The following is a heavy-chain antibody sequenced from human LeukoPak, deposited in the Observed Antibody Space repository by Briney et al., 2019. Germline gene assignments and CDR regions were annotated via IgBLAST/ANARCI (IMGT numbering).Heavy chain of an antibody. CDR1: GYTFSSNG. CDR2: IWFDGSRT. Sequence: PGRSVRLSCAGSGYTFSSNGMHWVRQAPGKGLEWVAVIWFDGSRTYYADSVKGRFTISRDNSENILYLQMNSLRAEDTALYFCARILGGCIGTTCYAVPPDYWGQGTQVTVSS. CDR3: ARILGGCIGTTCYAVPPDY. D-gene: IGHD2-2*01. V-gene: IGHV3-33*01. J-gene: IGHJ4*02.